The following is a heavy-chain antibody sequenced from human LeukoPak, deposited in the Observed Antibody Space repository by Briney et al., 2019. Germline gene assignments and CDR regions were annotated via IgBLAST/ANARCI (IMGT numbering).Heavy chain of an antibody. J-gene: IGHJ4*02. D-gene: IGHD6-13*01. CDR1: GFTFSSYA. Sequence: GGSLRLSCAASGFTFSSYAMSWVRQAPGKGLEWVSAISGSGGSTYYADSVKGRFTISRDNSKNTLYLQMNSLRAEDTAVYYCVKDLGVFWYSSSWDSSFYDYWGQGTLVTVSS. CDR2: ISGSGGST. CDR3: VKDLGVFWYSSSWDSSFYDY. V-gene: IGHV3-23*01.